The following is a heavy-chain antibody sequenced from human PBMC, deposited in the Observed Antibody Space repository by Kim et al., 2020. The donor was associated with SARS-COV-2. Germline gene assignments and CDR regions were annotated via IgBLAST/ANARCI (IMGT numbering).Heavy chain of an antibody. V-gene: IGHV1-46*01. CDR2: INPSGGST. Sequence: ASVKVSCKASGYTFTSYYMHWVRQAPGQGLEWMGIINPSGGSTSYAQKFQGRVTMTRDTSTSTVYMELSSLRSEDTAVYYCAREVRYYDSSGYYPDDWGQGTLVTVSS. J-gene: IGHJ4*02. CDR1: GYTFTSYY. D-gene: IGHD3-22*01. CDR3: AREVRYYDSSGYYPDD.